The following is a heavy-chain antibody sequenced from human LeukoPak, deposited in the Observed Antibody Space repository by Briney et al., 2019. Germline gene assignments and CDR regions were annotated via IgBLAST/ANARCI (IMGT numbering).Heavy chain of an antibody. J-gene: IGHJ3*01. CDR2: IYYRGST. Sequence: SETLSLTCTVSGGSISRYYWSWIRQPPGKGLEWIGYIYYRGSTSYTPSLKSRVTISVDTSKNQFSLKLSSVTAADTAVYFCARVPYYYDSSGAFAVWGLGTMVTVSS. V-gene: IGHV4-59*01. CDR1: GGSISRYY. CDR3: ARVPYYYDSSGAFAV. D-gene: IGHD3-22*01.